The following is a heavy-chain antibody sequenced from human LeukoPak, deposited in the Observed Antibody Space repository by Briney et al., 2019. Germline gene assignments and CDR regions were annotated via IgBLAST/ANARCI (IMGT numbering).Heavy chain of an antibody. CDR2: IKQDGSEK. Sequence: GGSLRLSCAASGFTFSSYWMSWVRQAPGKGLEWVANIKQDGSEKYYVDSVKGRFTISRDNAKNSLYLQMNSLRAEDTAVYYSATYDSSGYPRGGAFDIWGQGTMVTVSS. V-gene: IGHV3-7*01. D-gene: IGHD3-22*01. CDR3: ATYDSSGYPRGGAFDI. J-gene: IGHJ3*02. CDR1: GFTFSSYW.